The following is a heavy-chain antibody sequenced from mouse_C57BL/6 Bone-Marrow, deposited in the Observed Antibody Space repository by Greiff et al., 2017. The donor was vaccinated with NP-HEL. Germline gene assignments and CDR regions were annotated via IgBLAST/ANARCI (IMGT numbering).Heavy chain of an antibody. CDR1: GFTFSDYG. CDR2: ISSGSSTI. D-gene: IGHD1-1*01. J-gene: IGHJ2*01. V-gene: IGHV5-17*01. Sequence: EVKLMESGGGLVKPGGSLKLSCAASGFTFSDYGMHWVRQAPEKGLEWVAYISSGSSTIYYADTVKGRFTISRDNAKNTLFLQMTSLRSEETAMYYCSRGLYYYGSSYFDYWGQGTTLTVSS. CDR3: SRGLYYYGSSYFDY.